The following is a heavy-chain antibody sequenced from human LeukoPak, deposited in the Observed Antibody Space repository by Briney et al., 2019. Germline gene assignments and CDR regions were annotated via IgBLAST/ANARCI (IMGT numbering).Heavy chain of an antibody. CDR3: AKDNSYGGFDY. V-gene: IGHV3-23*01. CDR1: GFTFSNCA. D-gene: IGHD5-18*01. J-gene: IGHJ4*02. CDR2: ISGSGGST. Sequence: RGSLRLSCAASGFTFSNCAMNWVRQAPGKGLEWVSVISGSGGSTYYADSVKGRFTISRDNSKNTLYLQMNSLRAEDTAVYYCAKDNSYGGFDYWGQGTLVTVSS.